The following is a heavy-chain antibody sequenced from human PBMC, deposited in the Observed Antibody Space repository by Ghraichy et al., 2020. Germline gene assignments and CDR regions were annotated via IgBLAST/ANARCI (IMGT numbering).Heavy chain of an antibody. J-gene: IGHJ4*02. Sequence: SLRLSCAASGFTFSSYAMSWVRQAPGKGLEWVSAISGSGGSTYYADSVKGRFTISRDNSKNTLYLQMNSLRAEDTAVYYCAKAPYSGYLHFDYWGQGTLVTVSS. CDR2: ISGSGGST. D-gene: IGHD5-12*01. CDR1: GFTFSSYA. CDR3: AKAPYSGYLHFDY. V-gene: IGHV3-23*01.